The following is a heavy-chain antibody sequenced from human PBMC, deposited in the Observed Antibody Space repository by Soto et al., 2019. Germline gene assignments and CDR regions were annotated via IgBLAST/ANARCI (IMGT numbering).Heavy chain of an antibody. Sequence: QVQVVQSGAEVKKPGSAVTVSCQTSGGTFNTYGISWVRQAPGQGFEWMGGTCPTFGITDYSQNFQDRVTITADESTKTSYMGLRNPRIEDTGVYYCATGNLGQTLGGGGAPEYIYNMNVWGHGTAVTVSS. CDR2: TCPTFGIT. CDR3: ATGNLGQTLGGGGAPEYIYNMNV. CDR1: GGTFNTYG. D-gene: IGHD3-16*01. V-gene: IGHV1-69*01. J-gene: IGHJ6*02.